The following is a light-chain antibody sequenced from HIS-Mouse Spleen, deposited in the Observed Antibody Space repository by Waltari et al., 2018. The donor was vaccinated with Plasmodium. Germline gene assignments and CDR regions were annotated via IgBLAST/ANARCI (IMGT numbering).Light chain of an antibody. J-gene: IGLJ2*01. CDR1: SGSVSTSYY. CDR3: VLYMGSGIWV. V-gene: IGLV8-61*01. Sequence: QTVVTQEQSFSVSPGGTVTPTCGLSSGSVSTSYYPRWYQQTPGQAPRTLIYSTNTRSSGVPDRFSGSILGNKAALTITGAQADDESDYYCVLYMGSGIWVFGGGTKLTVL. CDR2: STN.